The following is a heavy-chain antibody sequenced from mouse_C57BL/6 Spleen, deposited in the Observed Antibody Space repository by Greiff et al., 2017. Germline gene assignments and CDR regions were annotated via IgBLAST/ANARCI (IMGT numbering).Heavy chain of an antibody. V-gene: IGHV1-19*01. CDR3: ALLITTVVATPFDY. CDR2: INPYNGGT. Sequence: VQLQQSGPVLVKPGASVKMSCKASGYTFTDYYMNWVKQSHGKSLEWIGVINPYNGGTSYNQKFKGKATLTVDKSASTAYMERNSLTSEDSAVYYCALLITTVVATPFDYWGQGTTLTVSS. CDR1: GYTFTDYY. J-gene: IGHJ2*01. D-gene: IGHD1-1*01.